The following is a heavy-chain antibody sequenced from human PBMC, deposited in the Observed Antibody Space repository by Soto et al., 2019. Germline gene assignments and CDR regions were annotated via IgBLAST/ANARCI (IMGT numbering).Heavy chain of an antibody. CDR3: ARYNWGAMGAFDI. J-gene: IGHJ3*02. V-gene: IGHV4-59*01. CDR1: GGSISSYY. Sequence: PSETLSLTCTVSGGSISSYYWSRIRQPPGKGLEWIGYIYYSGSTNYNPSLKSRVTISVDTSKNQFSLKLSSVTAADTAVYYCARYNWGAMGAFDIWGQGTMVTVSS. D-gene: IGHD1-1*01. CDR2: IYYSGST.